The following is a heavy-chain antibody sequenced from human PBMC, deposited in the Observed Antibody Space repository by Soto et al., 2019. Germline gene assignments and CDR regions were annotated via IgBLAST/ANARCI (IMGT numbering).Heavy chain of an antibody. CDR2: INHSGST. V-gene: IGHV4-34*01. D-gene: IGHD2-15*01. J-gene: IGHJ5*01. CDR3: AREDCSGGSRSEFDY. Sequence: SETLSLTCAVYGGSFSGYYWSWIRQPPGKGLEWIGEINHSGSTNYNPSLKSRVTISIDTSKNQFSLKLRSVTAADTAVYFCAREDCSGGSRSEFDYRGRGTLV. CDR1: GGSFSGYY.